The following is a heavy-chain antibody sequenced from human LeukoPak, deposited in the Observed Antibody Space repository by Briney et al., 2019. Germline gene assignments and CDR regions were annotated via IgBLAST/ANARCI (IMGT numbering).Heavy chain of an antibody. CDR3: ARADYGDYGGLGYGMGV. CDR1: GGSISSYY. CDR2: IYYSGST. Sequence: PSETLSLTCTVSGGSISSYYWSWIRQPPGKGLEWIGYIYYSGSTNYNPSLKSRVTISVDTSKNQFSLKLSSVTAADTAVYYCARADYGDYGGLGYGMGVWGQGTTVTVSS. V-gene: IGHV4-59*01. J-gene: IGHJ6*02. D-gene: IGHD4-17*01.